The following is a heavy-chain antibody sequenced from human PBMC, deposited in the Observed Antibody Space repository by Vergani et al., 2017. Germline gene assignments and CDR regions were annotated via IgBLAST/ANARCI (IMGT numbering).Heavy chain of an antibody. CDR2: IYHSGST. D-gene: IGHD3-22*01. CDR3: ARRTYYYDSSGRTDAFDI. CDR1: GGSISSSNW. J-gene: IGHJ3*02. V-gene: IGHV4-4*02. Sequence: QVQLQQWGAGLLKPSETLSLTCAVSGGSISSSNWWSWVRQPPGKGLEWIGEIYHSGSTNYNPSLKSRVTISVDKSKNQFSLKLSSVTAADTAVYYCARRTYYYDSSGRTDAFDIWGQGTMVTVSS.